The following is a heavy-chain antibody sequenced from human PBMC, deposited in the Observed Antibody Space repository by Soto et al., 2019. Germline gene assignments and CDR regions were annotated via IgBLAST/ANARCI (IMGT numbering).Heavy chain of an antibody. D-gene: IGHD6-13*01. CDR2: IIPIFGTA. CDR3: ARARYSSCWYGGHYYYYGMDV. V-gene: IGHV1-69*01. CDR1: GGTFSSYA. J-gene: IGHJ6*02. Sequence: QVQLVQSGAEVKKPGSSVKVSCKASGGTFSSYAISWVRQAPGQGLEWMGGIIPIFGTANYAQKFQGRVTITADESTSTAYMEERSLRSEDTSVYYCARARYSSCWYGGHYYYYGMDVWGQGTTVTVS.